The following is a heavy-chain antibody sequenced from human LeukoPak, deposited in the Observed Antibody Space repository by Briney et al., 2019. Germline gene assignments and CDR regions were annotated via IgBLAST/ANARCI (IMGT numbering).Heavy chain of an antibody. CDR3: AKDGQYYAILTGTATGGFFDY. D-gene: IGHD3-9*01. V-gene: IGHV3-30*18. Sequence: GGSLRLPCAPSGFIYSSYGIQSLPQATGTGLDWVAVISYDRSNKYYADSVKGRFTISRDNPMNTLYLQMNSLRAEHTAVYYCAKDGQYYAILTGTATGGFFDYWGQGTLVTVSS. J-gene: IGHJ4*02. CDR1: GFIYSSYG. CDR2: ISYDRSNK.